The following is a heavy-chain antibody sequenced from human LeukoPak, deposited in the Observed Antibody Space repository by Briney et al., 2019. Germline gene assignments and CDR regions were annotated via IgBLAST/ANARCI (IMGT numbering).Heavy chain of an antibody. D-gene: IGHD3-22*01. CDR2: INSDGSST. CDR1: GFTFSSYW. Sequence: QPGGSLRLFCAASGFTFSSYWMYWVRQAPGKGLVWVSRINSDGSSTSHADSVKGRFTISRDNAKNTLYLQMNSLRAEDTAVYYCAREGGYSHAFDYWGQGTLVTVSS. J-gene: IGHJ4*02. CDR3: AREGGYSHAFDY. V-gene: IGHV3-74*01.